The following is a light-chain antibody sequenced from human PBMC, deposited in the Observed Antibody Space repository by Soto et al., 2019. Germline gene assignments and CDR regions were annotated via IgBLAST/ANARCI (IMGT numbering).Light chain of an antibody. CDR2: DAS. Sequence: EIVLTQSPATLSLYPGQRATLSCRASQSVSTYLAWYQQKPGQAPRLLIYDASTRATGIPARFSGSGSGTDFTLTISSLEPEDFAVYYCQQRSNWPPTWTFGQGTKVEIK. J-gene: IGKJ1*01. CDR3: QQRSNWPPTWT. V-gene: IGKV3-11*01. CDR1: QSVSTY.